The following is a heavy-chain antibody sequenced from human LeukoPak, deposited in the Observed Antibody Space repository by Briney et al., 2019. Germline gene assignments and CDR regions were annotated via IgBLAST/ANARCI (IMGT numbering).Heavy chain of an antibody. V-gene: IGHV3-7*03. CDR1: GFTFSNYW. J-gene: IGHJ3*02. D-gene: IGHD3-3*01. CDR2: IKQDGSEK. CDR3: ATASRWGYDFWSGYYPAAFDI. Sequence: GGSLRLSCAASGFTFSNYWMSWVRQAPGKGLEWVANIKQDGSEKKYVDSVKGRFTISRDNAKNSLYLQMNNLRAEDTAVYYCATASRWGYDFWSGYYPAAFDIWGQGTMVTVSS.